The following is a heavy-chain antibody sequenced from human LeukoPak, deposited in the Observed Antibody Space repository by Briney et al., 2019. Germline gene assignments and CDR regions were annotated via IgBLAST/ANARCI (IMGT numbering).Heavy chain of an antibody. J-gene: IGHJ3*02. CDR3: ARDRDYYGSGSYYRDTGAFDI. Sequence: GGSLRLSCAASGFTFSSYWMSWVRQAPGKGLEWVANIKQDGSEKYYVDSVKGRFTISRDNAKNSLYLQMNSLRAEDTAVHYCARDRDYYGSGSYYRDTGAFDIWGQGTMVTVSS. V-gene: IGHV3-7*03. D-gene: IGHD3-10*01. CDR2: IKQDGSEK. CDR1: GFTFSSYW.